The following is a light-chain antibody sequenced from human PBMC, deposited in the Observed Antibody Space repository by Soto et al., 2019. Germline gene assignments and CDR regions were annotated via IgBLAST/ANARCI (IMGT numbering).Light chain of an antibody. CDR3: QQHGSYPRT. J-gene: IGKJ3*01. Sequence: IELPQSLSSRSASVGDRGTMTCRASQGISSYLAWYQQKPGKAPKLLIYAASTLQSGVPSRFRGSGSGTDFTLTISRLQPEDFATYYCQQHGSYPRTFGPGTKVDIK. CDR1: QGISSY. CDR2: AAS. V-gene: IGKV1-9*01.